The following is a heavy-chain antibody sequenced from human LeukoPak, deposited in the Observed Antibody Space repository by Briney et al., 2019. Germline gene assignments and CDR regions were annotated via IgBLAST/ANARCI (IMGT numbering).Heavy chain of an antibody. Sequence: ASVKVSCKASGYTFTGYYMHWVRQAPGQGLEWMGWINPNSGGTNYAQKFQGRVTMTRDTSISTAYMELSRLRSDGTAVYYCARAVGYCSSTSCYNWFDPWGQGTLVTVSS. V-gene: IGHV1-2*02. CDR2: INPNSGGT. J-gene: IGHJ5*02. CDR1: GYTFTGYY. CDR3: ARAVGYCSSTSCYNWFDP. D-gene: IGHD2-2*03.